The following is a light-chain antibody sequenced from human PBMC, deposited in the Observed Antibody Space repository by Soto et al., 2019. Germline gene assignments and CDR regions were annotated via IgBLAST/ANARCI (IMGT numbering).Light chain of an antibody. CDR1: QSVRSMY. V-gene: IGKV3D-15*01. J-gene: IGKJ1*01. CDR2: DAS. Sequence: EVVLTQSPGTLSLSPGERATLSCRASQSVRSMYLAWYQQKPGQAPRLLIYDASSRATDIPDRFSGSGSGTEFTLTISSLQSEDFEVYYCQQYNNWPRTFGQGTKVDIK. CDR3: QQYNNWPRT.